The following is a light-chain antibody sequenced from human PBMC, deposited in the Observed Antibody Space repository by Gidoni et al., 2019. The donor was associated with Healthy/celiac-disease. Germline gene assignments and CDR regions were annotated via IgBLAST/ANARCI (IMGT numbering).Light chain of an antibody. V-gene: IGKV4-1*01. CDR3: QKYYSTPTL. Sequence: DIVMTQSPDSLAVSLGERATINCKSSQSVLYSSNNKNYLAWYQQKPGQPPKLLIYWASTRESGVPDRSIGSGSGTNFTLTISSLKAENVAVNYCQKYYSTPTLFGQGTKLEIK. CDR2: WAS. CDR1: QSVLYSSNNKNY. J-gene: IGKJ2*01.